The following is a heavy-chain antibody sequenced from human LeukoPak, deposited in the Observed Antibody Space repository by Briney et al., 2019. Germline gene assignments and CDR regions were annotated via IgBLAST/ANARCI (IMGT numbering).Heavy chain of an antibody. J-gene: IGHJ4*02. CDR3: ARDLAGW. CDR2: IKPDGSEK. Sequence: GESLRLSCTASGFTFSSHWMSWVRQAPGKGLEWVGNIKPDGSEKYYVDSLKGRFTISRDNAKNSLYLQMNSLRAEDTALYYCARDLAGWWGQGTLVTVSS. V-gene: IGHV3-7*03. CDR1: GFTFSSHW. D-gene: IGHD2-15*01.